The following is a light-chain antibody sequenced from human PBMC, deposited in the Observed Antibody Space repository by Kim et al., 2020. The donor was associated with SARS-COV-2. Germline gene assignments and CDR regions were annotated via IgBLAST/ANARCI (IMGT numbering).Light chain of an antibody. CDR3: CSYAGSYV. J-gene: IGLJ1*01. CDR2: DVS. V-gene: IGLV2-11*01. CDR1: SSDVGGYNS. Sequence: SPCQSVTISCTGTSSDVGGYNSVSWYQQHPGKAPKLMIYDVSKRPSGVPDRFSGSKSGNTASLTISGLQAEDEADYYCCSYAGSYVFGTGTKVTVL.